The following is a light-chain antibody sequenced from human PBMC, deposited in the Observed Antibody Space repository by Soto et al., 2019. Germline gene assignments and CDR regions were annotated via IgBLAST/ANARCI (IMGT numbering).Light chain of an antibody. Sequence: QSALTQPASVSGSPGQSITISCTGTSSDVGSYTLVSWYQQHPGKAPKLMIYEGSKRPSGVSNRFSGSKSGNTASLTISGLRAEDGADYYCCSYAGSVVFGGGTKVTVL. V-gene: IGLV2-23*01. CDR3: CSYAGSVV. CDR2: EGS. CDR1: SSDVGSYTL. J-gene: IGLJ2*01.